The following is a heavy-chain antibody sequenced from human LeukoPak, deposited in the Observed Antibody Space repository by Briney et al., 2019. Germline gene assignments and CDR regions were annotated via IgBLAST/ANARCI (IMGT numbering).Heavy chain of an antibody. CDR1: GFTFSNYA. CDR2: IYTSGST. J-gene: IGHJ5*02. D-gene: IGHD6-13*01. CDR3: AREAEAQPFDP. Sequence: GSLRLSCAASGFTFSNYAMSWIRQPAGKGLEWIGRIYTSGSTNYNPSLKSRVTMSVDTSKNQFSLKLSSVTAADTAVYYCAREAEAQPFDPWGQGTLVTVSS. V-gene: IGHV4-4*07.